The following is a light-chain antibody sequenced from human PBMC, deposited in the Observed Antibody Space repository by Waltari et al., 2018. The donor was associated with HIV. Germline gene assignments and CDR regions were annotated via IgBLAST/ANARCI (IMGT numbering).Light chain of an antibody. Sequence: SYDLTQPPSMSVSPGQTARLSCSGEGVPAQYTSWYQQKSGQAPTLVIFKDTERPSGVPERYSGSISGTTVTLIISEVQAEDEADYYCQSTDNSGNVWVFGGGTKLTVL. CDR1: GVPAQY. J-gene: IGLJ3*02. CDR3: QSTDNSGNVWV. CDR2: KDT. V-gene: IGLV3-25*03.